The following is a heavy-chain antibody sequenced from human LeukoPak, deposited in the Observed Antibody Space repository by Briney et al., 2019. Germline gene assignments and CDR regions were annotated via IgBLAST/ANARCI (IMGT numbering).Heavy chain of an antibody. CDR2: IRPNSGAS. Sequence: GSLKVSCRASGYTFTNSFIHWVRQAPGQGLEWMGWIRPNSGASNYAQKFQGRVTMTRDTSISTAYMELSSLKSDDTAVYYCTGDNNGKPPYDPWGPGTLVTASS. V-gene: IGHV1-2*02. J-gene: IGHJ5*02. CDR3: TGDNNGKPPYDP. D-gene: IGHD1-14*01. CDR1: GYTFTNSF.